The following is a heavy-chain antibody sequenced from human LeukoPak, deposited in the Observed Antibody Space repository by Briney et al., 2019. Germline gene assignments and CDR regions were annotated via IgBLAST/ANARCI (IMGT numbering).Heavy chain of an antibody. CDR3: ARDWGVRGLSDY. CDR1: GYTFTSYG. V-gene: IGHV1-18*01. CDR2: ISAYNGNT. Sequence: ASVKVSCKASGYTFTSYGISWLRQAPGQGLEWMGWISAYNGNTNYAQKLQGRVTMTTDTSTSAAYMELRSLRSDDTAVYYCARDWGVRGLSDYWGQGTLVTVSS. D-gene: IGHD4-17*01. J-gene: IGHJ4*02.